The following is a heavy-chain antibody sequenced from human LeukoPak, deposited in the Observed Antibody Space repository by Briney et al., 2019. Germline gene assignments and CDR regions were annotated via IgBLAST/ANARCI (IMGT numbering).Heavy chain of an antibody. D-gene: IGHD5-24*01. J-gene: IGHJ3*02. CDR2: IWYDGSKK. V-gene: IGHV3-33*01. CDR1: GFTFSRYG. Sequence: GTSLRLSCAASGFTFSRYGMNWVRQAPGKGLEWVAVIWYDGSKKYYVDSVKGRFTISRDSSKNTVDLQMDSLRAEDTALYYCTRENGGDGYSGGTFDIWGQGTMVTVSS. CDR3: TRENGGDGYSGGTFDI.